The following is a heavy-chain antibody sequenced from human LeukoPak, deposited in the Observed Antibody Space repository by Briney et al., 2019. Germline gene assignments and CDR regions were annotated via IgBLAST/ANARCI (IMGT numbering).Heavy chain of an antibody. CDR3: AKDTGSGYDYFSYYFDY. Sequence: PGGSLRLSCAASGFTLSSYAMSWVRQGPGKGLEWVSAISVSGNTYHADSVKGRFTISRDSSKDTLYLQMNSLRAGDAAVYYCAKDTGSGYDYFSYYFDYWGQGTLVTVSS. D-gene: IGHD5-12*01. CDR1: GFTLSSYA. CDR2: ISVSGNT. V-gene: IGHV3-23*01. J-gene: IGHJ4*02.